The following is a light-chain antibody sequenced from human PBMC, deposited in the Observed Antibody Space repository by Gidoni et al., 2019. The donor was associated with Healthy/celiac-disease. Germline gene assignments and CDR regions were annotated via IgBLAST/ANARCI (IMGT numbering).Light chain of an antibody. CDR3: QQYDSLPLT. CDR2: DAS. V-gene: IGKV1-33*01. J-gene: IGKJ4*01. CDR1: QDISNY. Sequence: IQMTQSPSSLSASVGDRVTITCQASQDISNYLNWYQQKPGKAPKLLIYDASSLETGVPSRFSGSGSGTDFSFTISSLQPEDIATYYCQQYDSLPLTFGGGTKVEIE.